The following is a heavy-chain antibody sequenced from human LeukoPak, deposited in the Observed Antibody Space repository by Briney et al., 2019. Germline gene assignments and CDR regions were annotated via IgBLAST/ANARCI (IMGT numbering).Heavy chain of an antibody. D-gene: IGHD3-22*01. V-gene: IGHV4-4*07. Sequence: SETLSLTCTVSGGFISTFFWTWIRQSAGKGLEWIGRIYMGTTYYNPSVESRATISVDTSNNRFSLKLTSLTAADTAVYYCARGTEMTSSSGYYSFDYWGRGSLVTVSS. CDR1: GGFISTFF. CDR3: ARGTEMTSSSGYYSFDY. CDR2: IYMGTT. J-gene: IGHJ4*02.